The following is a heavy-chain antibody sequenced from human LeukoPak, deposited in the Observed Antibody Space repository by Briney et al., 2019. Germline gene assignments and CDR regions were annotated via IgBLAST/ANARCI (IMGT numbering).Heavy chain of an antibody. D-gene: IGHD6-13*01. CDR3: ARGVRSSSRYKWFDP. V-gene: IGHV4-39*01. Sequence: SETLSLTCTVSGGSISSSSYYWGWIRQPPGKGLEWIGSIYYSGSTYYNPSLKSRVTISVDTSKNQFSLKLSSVTAADTAVYYCARGVRSSSRYKWFDPWGQGTLVTVPS. CDR2: IYYSGST. CDR1: GGSISSSSYY. J-gene: IGHJ5*02.